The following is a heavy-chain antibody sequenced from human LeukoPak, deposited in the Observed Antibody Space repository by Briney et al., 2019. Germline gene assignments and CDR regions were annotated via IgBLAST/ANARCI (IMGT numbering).Heavy chain of an antibody. CDR3: ATVNGELIYGY. V-gene: IGHV1-24*01. CDR2: FDPEDGET. CDR1: GGTFSSYA. Sequence: ASVKVSCKASGGTFSSYAISWVRQAPGKGLEWMGGFDPEDGETIYAQKFQGRVTMTEDTSTDTAYMELSSLRSEDTAVYYCATVNGELIYGYWGQGTLVTVSS. J-gene: IGHJ4*02. D-gene: IGHD1-26*01.